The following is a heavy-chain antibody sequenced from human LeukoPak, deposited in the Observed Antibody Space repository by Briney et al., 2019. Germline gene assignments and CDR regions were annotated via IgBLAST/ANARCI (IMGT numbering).Heavy chain of an antibody. D-gene: IGHD3-22*01. V-gene: IGHV3-48*02. CDR2: ISSSSSII. CDR3: ARFLDTTGYYFGY. J-gene: IGHJ4*02. CDR1: GFTFRSYA. Sequence: PGGSLRLSCAASGFTFRSYAMNWVRQAPGKGLEWVSYISSSSSIIYHADSVKGRFTISRDNAKNSLYLQMNSLRDEDTAAYYCARFLDTTGYYFGYWGQGALVTVSS.